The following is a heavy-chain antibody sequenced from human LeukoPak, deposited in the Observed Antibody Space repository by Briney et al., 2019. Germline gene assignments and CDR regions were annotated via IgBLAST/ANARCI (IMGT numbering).Heavy chain of an antibody. V-gene: IGHV5-51*01. D-gene: IGHD5-12*01. J-gene: IGHJ3*02. CDR1: GHSFTSYW. CDR3: ARPIPDSGYDYAFDI. Sequence: GESLKISCKGSGHSFTSYWIGWVRQMLGKGLEWMGIIYPGDSDTRYSPSFQGQVTISADKSISTAYLQWSSLKASDTAMYYCARPIPDSGYDYAFDIWGQGTMVTVSS. CDR2: IYPGDSDT.